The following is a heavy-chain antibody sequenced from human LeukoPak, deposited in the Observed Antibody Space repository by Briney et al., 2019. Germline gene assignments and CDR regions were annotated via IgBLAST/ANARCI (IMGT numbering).Heavy chain of an antibody. D-gene: IGHD3-3*01. CDR3: ASRFLEWLLDY. V-gene: IGHV4-39*01. CDR2: IYYSGST. J-gene: IGHJ4*02. CDR1: GGSISSNNYY. Sequence: PSETLSLTCTVSGGSISSNNYYWGWIRQPPGKGLEWIGSIYYSGSTYYNPSLRSRVTISVDTSKNQFSLKLSSVTAADTVVYYCASRFLEWLLDYWGQGTLVTVSS.